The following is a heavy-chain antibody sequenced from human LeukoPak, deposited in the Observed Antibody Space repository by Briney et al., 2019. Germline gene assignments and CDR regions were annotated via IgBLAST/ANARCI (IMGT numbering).Heavy chain of an antibody. CDR1: GGSFSGYY. V-gene: IGHV4-34*01. D-gene: IGHD1-26*01. Sequence: PSETLSLTCAVYGGSFSGYYWSWIRQPPGKGLEWIGEINHSGSTNYNPSLKSRVTISVDTSKNQFSLKLSSVTAADTAVYYCARALGSYSDYWGQGTLVTVSS. CDR3: ARALGSYSDY. CDR2: INHSGST. J-gene: IGHJ4*02.